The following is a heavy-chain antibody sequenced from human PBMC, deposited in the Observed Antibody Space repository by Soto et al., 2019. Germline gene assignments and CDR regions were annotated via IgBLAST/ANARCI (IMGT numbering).Heavy chain of an antibody. J-gene: IGHJ4*02. Sequence: QVQLVQSGAEEKKPGASVKVSCKASGYTFTSYAMHWVRQAPGQRLEWMGWMNAGNGNTKYSQKFQGRVTITRDTSASTAYMELSSLRSEDTAVYYCARDLGYALPDYWGQGTLVTVSS. CDR1: GYTFTSYA. D-gene: IGHD2-15*01. CDR2: MNAGNGNT. CDR3: ARDLGYALPDY. V-gene: IGHV1-3*05.